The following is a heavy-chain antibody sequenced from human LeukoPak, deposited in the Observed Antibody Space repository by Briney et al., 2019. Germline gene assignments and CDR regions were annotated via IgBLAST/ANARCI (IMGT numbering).Heavy chain of an antibody. J-gene: IGHJ4*02. CDR2: IWYDGSNK. V-gene: IGHV3-33*01. CDR1: GFTFSSYG. Sequence: GRSLRLSCAASGFTFSSYGMHWVCQAPGKGLEWVAVIWYDGSNKYYADSVKGRFTISRDNSKNTLYLQMNSLRAEDTAVYYWARDDPELTDTYSSGLDYWGQGTLVTVSS. D-gene: IGHD6-19*01. CDR3: ARDDPELTDTYSSGLDY.